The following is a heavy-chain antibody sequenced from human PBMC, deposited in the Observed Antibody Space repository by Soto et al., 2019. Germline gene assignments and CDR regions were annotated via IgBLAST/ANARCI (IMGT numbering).Heavy chain of an antibody. Sequence: EVQLVESGGGLVQPGGSLRLSCAASGFTFSSYWMHWVRQAPGKGLVWVSRINSDGSTTIYADSVKGRFTISRDNAKNTVHLEKNILRAEDTAVYYCARRGGYSYGFDNWGQGTLVTVSS. CDR1: GFTFSSYW. D-gene: IGHD5-18*01. V-gene: IGHV3-74*01. CDR3: ARRGGYSYGFDN. J-gene: IGHJ4*02. CDR2: INSDGSTT.